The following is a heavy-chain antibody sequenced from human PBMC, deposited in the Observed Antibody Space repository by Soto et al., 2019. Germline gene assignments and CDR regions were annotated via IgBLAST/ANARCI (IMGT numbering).Heavy chain of an antibody. V-gene: IGHV4-30-4*01. Sequence: SETLCLTCTVSGGSISSVDHYWSWIRQPPGKGLEWIGYIYYSGRNYHNPSLKSRVTISVDTSKNQISLKLTSVTAADTAVYYCARVNYDSSGYYYVDSWGQGTLVTVSS. CDR1: GGSISSVDHY. D-gene: IGHD3-22*01. CDR2: IYYSGRN. CDR3: ARVNYDSSGYYYVDS. J-gene: IGHJ4*02.